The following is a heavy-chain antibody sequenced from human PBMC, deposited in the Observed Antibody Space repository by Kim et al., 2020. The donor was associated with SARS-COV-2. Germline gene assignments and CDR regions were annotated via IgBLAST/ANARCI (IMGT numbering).Heavy chain of an antibody. J-gene: IGHJ6*03. CDR3: ARDFHQGYCSSTSCYTGRYYYMDV. CDR2: ISSSGSTI. Sequence: GGSLRLSCAASGFTFSSYEMNWVRQAPGKGLEWVSYISSSGSTIYYADSVKGRFTISRDNAKNSLYLQMNSLRAEDTAVYYCARDFHQGYCSSTSCYTGRYYYMDVWGKGTTVTASS. V-gene: IGHV3-48*03. CDR1: GFTFSSYE. D-gene: IGHD2-2*02.